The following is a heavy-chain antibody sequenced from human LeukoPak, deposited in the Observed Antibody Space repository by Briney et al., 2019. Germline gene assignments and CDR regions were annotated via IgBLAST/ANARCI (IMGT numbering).Heavy chain of an antibody. CDR3: ARDMRGISGTMIVVAPPAFDI. V-gene: IGHV4-4*07. Sequence: PSEXLSLTCTVSGGSISSYYWSWIRQPGGKGLEWIGRIYTSGSTNYNPSLKSRVTMSVDTSKNPFSLKLSSVTAADTAVYYCARDMRGISGTMIVVAPPAFDIWGQGTMVTVSS. J-gene: IGHJ3*02. CDR2: IYTSGST. CDR1: GGSISSYY. D-gene: IGHD3-22*01.